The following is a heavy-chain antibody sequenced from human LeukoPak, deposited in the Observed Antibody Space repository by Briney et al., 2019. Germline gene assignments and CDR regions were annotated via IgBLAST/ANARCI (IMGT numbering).Heavy chain of an antibody. CDR2: ISSSSSYI. V-gene: IGHV3-21*01. D-gene: IGHD2-15*01. CDR1: GFSFSDHH. J-gene: IGHJ6*02. Sequence: TGGSLRLSCAASGFSFSDHHMNWIRQAPGKGPEWVSSISSSSSYIYYADSVKGRFTISRDNAKNSLYLQMNSPRAEDTAVYYCARDRIVVVVAATLHYYYGMDVWGQGTTVTVSS. CDR3: ARDRIVVVVAATLHYYYGMDV.